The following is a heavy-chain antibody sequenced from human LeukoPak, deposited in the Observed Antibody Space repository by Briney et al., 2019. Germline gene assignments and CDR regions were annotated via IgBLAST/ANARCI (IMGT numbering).Heavy chain of an antibody. CDR2: ISGSGNST. CDR1: GFTFRSYA. CDR3: AKVQYVYYGSGSYDMDV. D-gene: IGHD3-10*01. V-gene: IGHV3-23*01. J-gene: IGHJ6*02. Sequence: GGSLRLSCAASGFTFRSYAMSWVRQAPGKGLEWVSAISGSGNSTYYAGSVKGRFTISRDNSKNTLYLQMNSLSAEDTAVYYCAKVQYVYYGSGSYDMDVWGQGTPVTVSS.